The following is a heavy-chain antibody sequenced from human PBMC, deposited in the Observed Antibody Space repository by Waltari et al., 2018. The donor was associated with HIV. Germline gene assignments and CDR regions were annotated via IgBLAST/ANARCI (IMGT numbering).Heavy chain of an antibody. J-gene: IGHJ6*02. V-gene: IGHV4-59*01. CDR3: ARGIYGDISGDMDV. Sequence: QVQLQESGPGLVKPSETLSLTCTVSGGSISNYYWSWIRQPPGKGLDWIGYMYYSGSTNYNPSLKSRVTISVDTSKNQFSLKLSSVTAADTAVYYCARGIYGDISGDMDVWGQGTTVTVSS. CDR2: MYYSGST. CDR1: GGSISNYY. D-gene: IGHD3-3*01.